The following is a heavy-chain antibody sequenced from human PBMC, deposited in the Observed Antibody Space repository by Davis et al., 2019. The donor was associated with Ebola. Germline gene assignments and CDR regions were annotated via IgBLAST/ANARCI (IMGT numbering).Heavy chain of an antibody. CDR3: ARLRVYCSSTSCSYNWFDP. CDR1: GGSISSYY. J-gene: IGHJ5*02. V-gene: IGHV4-59*08. Sequence: GSLRLSCTVSGGSISSYYWSWIRQPPGKGLEWIGYIYYSGSTNYNPSLKSRVTISVDTSKNQFSLKLSSVTAADTAVYYCARLRVYCSSTSCSYNWFDPWGQGTLVTVSS. D-gene: IGHD2-2*01. CDR2: IYYSGST.